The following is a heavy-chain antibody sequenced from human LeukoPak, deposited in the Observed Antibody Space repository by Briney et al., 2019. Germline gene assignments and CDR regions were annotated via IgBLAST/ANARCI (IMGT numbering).Heavy chain of an antibody. D-gene: IGHD5-12*01. V-gene: IGHV1-2*02. CDR3: ARDGYSGYGMDV. Sequence: ASVKVSCKASGYTFTGYYMHWVRQAPGQGLEWMGWINPNSGGRNYAQKFQGRVTMTRDTSISTAYMELSRLRSDDTAVYYCARDGYSGYGMDVWGQGTTVTVSS. CDR2: INPNSGGR. CDR1: GYTFTGYY. J-gene: IGHJ6*02.